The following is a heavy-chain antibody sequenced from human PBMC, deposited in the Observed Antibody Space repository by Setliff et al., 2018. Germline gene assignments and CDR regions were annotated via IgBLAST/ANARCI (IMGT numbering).Heavy chain of an antibody. D-gene: IGHD3-3*01. CDR1: GYTFTSYD. V-gene: IGHV1-46*01. Sequence: GASVKVSCKASGYTFTSYDINWVRRATGQGLEWMGIINPSGGSTSYAQKFQGRVTMTRDTSTSTVYMELSSLRSEDTAVYYCARRETYYNFWSGYYAYWGQGTLVTVSS. CDR3: ARRETYYNFWSGYYAY. CDR2: INPSGGST. J-gene: IGHJ4*02.